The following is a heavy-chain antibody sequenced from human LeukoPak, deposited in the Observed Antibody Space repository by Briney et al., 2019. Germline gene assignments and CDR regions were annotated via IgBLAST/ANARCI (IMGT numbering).Heavy chain of an antibody. Sequence: GGSLRLSCAASGFTFSGYGMHWVRQAPGRGLEWVAVIWAGDGRRTYYADSVRGRFTVSRDNTKNTVYLQMNSLRAEDTAVYYCARDTDTRSRYSQFDPWGQGTLVTVSS. CDR3: ARDTDTRSRYSQFDP. CDR1: GFTFSGYG. V-gene: IGHV3-33*01. D-gene: IGHD2-15*01. CDR2: IWAGDGRRT. J-gene: IGHJ5*02.